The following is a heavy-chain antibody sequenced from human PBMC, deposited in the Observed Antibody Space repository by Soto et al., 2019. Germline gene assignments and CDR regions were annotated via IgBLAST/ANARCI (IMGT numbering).Heavy chain of an antibody. J-gene: IGHJ4*02. V-gene: IGHV6-1*01. CDR3: AREPYCSSTSCPSPSDY. Sequence: SQTLSLTCAISGDSVSSNSAAWNWIRQSPSRGLEWLGRTYYRSKWYNDYAVSVKSRITINPDTSKNQFSLQLNSVTPEDTAVYYCAREPYCSSTSCPSPSDYCGQGTLVTVSS. CDR2: TYYRSKWYN. CDR1: GDSVSSNSAA. D-gene: IGHD2-2*01.